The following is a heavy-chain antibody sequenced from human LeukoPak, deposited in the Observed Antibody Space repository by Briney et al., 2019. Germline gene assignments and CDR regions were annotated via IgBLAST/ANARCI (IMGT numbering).Heavy chain of an antibody. CDR2: INHSGST. V-gene: IGHV4-34*01. CDR3: ARTVGATYYFDY. CDR1: GGSFSGYY. Sequence: SETLSLTCAVYGGSFSGYYWSWIRQPPGKGPEWIGEINHSGSTNYNPSLKSRVTISVGTSKNQFSLKLSSVTAADTAVYYCARTVGATYYFDYWGQGTLVTVSS. D-gene: IGHD1-26*01. J-gene: IGHJ4*02.